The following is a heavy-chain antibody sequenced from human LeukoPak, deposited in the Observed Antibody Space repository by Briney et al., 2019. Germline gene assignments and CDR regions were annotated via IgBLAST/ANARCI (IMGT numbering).Heavy chain of an antibody. D-gene: IGHD6-25*01. Sequence: PSETLSLTCTVSGDSISSNSYYWGWIRQPPGKGLEWIGSIFNSGSTYYNPSLKSRVTLSVDTSKNQFSLKLSSVTAADTAVYYCARLRRAALIDPWGQGTLVTVSS. CDR1: GDSISSNSYY. CDR3: ARLRRAALIDP. V-gene: IGHV4-39*01. J-gene: IGHJ5*02. CDR2: IFNSGST.